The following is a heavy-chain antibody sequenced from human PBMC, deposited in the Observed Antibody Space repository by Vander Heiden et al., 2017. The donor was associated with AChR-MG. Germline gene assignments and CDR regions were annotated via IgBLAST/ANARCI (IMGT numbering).Heavy chain of an antibody. CDR1: GYTFTRYD. CDR2: MNPNSGNT. D-gene: IGHD3-3*01. Sequence: QVQLVQSGAEVKKPGASVKVSCKASGYTFTRYDINWVRQATGQGLEWMGWMNPNSGNTGYAQKFQGRVTMTRNTSISTAYMELSSLRSEDTAVYYCAGYDFWSGSYYYGMDVWGQGTTVTVSS. J-gene: IGHJ6*02. V-gene: IGHV1-8*01. CDR3: AGYDFWSGSYYYGMDV.